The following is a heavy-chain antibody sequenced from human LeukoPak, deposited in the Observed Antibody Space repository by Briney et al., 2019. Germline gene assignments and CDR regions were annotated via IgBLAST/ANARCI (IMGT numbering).Heavy chain of an antibody. CDR2: IYYSGST. D-gene: IGHD2-8*01. CDR1: GFTFSSYA. J-gene: IGHJ6*03. V-gene: IGHV4-59*01. Sequence: GSLRLSCAASGFTFSSYAMSWIRQPPGKGLEWNGYIYYSGSTNYNPSLKSRVTISVDTSKNQFSLKLSSVTAADTAVYYCARWCMLPFSYYYYMDVWGKGTTVTVSS. CDR3: ARWCMLPFSYYYYMDV.